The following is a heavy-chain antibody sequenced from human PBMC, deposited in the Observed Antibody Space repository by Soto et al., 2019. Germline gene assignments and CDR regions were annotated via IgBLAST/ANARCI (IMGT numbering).Heavy chain of an antibody. J-gene: IGHJ6*02. CDR3: ARDCSGGSSQYYYYGMDV. CDR2: IVAYNGNT. Sequence: GASVKVSCNASCYTFASYGISWVRQSPGQGLEWMGLIVAYNGNTNYAQKLQGRVTMTTDTATSTAYMELRSLRYDDTAVYYCARDCSGGSSQYYYYGMDVWGQGTTVTVSS. D-gene: IGHD2-15*01. CDR1: CYTFASYG. V-gene: IGHV1-18*01.